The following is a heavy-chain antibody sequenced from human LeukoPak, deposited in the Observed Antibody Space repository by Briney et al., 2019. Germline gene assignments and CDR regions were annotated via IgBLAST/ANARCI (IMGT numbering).Heavy chain of an antibody. CDR1: GGSISSYC. D-gene: IGHD5-12*01. CDR3: ASPQWLASYYYYGMDV. CDR2: IYTSGST. V-gene: IGHV4-4*07. Sequence: SETLSLTCTVSGGSISSYCWSWIRQPAGKGLEWIGRIYTSGSTNYNPSLKSRVTMSVDTSKNQFSLKLSSVTAADTAVYYCASPQWLASYYYYGMDVWGQGTTVTVSS. J-gene: IGHJ6*02.